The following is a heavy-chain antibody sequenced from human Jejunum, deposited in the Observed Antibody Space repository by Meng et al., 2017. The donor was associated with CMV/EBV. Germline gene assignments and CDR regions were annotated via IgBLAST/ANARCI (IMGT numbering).Heavy chain of an antibody. CDR3: ARDIDH. CDR2: ISSSSRYI. J-gene: IGHJ5*02. CDR1: GFTFSSYN. V-gene: IGHV3-21*01. Sequence: EVQLVDSGGXXXXXGXSLILSCIGSGFTFSSYNMNWVRQAPGKGLEWVSSISSSSRYINYADSVKGRFTISRDNAKNSLYLQMNSLRVEDTAIYYCARDIDHWGQGTLVTVSS.